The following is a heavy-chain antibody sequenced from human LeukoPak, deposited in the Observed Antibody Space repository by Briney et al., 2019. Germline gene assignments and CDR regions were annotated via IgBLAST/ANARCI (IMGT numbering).Heavy chain of an antibody. J-gene: IGHJ4*02. D-gene: IGHD4-17*01. CDR3: ARAADYGDFLNY. Sequence: GGSLRLSCAASGFTFSSYPMHWVRQAPGKGLEWVALISYDGSNEYYADSVKGRFTISRDSSKNTLYMQMNSLRPEDTAVYYCARAADYGDFLNYWGQGTLVTVPS. V-gene: IGHV3-30*04. CDR1: GFTFSSYP. CDR2: ISYDGSNE.